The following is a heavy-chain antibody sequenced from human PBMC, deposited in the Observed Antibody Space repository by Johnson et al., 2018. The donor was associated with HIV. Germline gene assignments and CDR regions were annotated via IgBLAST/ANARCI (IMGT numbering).Heavy chain of an antibody. CDR1: GFTFDDYA. V-gene: IGHV3-9*01. Sequence: VQLVETGGGLIQPGGSLRLSCAASGFTFDDYAMHWVRQAPGKGLEWVSGISWNSGSIGYADSVKGRFTISRDNAKNSLYLQMNSLRAEDTAVYYCAKELADSSGYYADAFDIWGQGTKVTVSS. CDR3: AKELADSSGYYADAFDI. J-gene: IGHJ3*02. D-gene: IGHD3-22*01. CDR2: ISWNSGSI.